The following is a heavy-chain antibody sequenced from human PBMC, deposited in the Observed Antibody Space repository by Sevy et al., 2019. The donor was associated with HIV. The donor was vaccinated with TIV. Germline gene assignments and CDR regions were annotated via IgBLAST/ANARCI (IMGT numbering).Heavy chain of an antibody. CDR1: GFTFSSYA. D-gene: IGHD4-17*01. CDR2: ISGSGGST. V-gene: IGHV3-23*01. J-gene: IGHJ4*02. Sequence: GGSLRLSCAASGFTFSSYAMSWVRQAPGKGLEWVSAISGSGGSTYYADSVKGRFTIARDNSKNTLYLQMNSLRAEDTAVYYCARHDYGDYIDSYWGQGTLVTVSS. CDR3: ARHDYGDYIDSY.